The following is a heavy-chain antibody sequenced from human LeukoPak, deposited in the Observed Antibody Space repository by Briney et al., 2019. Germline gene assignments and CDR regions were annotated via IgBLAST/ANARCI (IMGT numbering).Heavy chain of an antibody. V-gene: IGHV4-39*07. J-gene: IGHJ6*03. D-gene: IGHD6-13*01. CDR1: GGSISSSSYY. CDR3: ARGRGAAAGRGSWYYYYMDV. CDR2: IYYSGST. Sequence: KSSETLSLTCTVSGGSISSSSYYWGWIRQPPGKGLEWIGSIYYSGSTYYNPSLKSRVTISVDTSKNQFSLKLSSVTAADTAVYYCARGRGAAAGRGSWYYYYMDVWGKGTTVTVSS.